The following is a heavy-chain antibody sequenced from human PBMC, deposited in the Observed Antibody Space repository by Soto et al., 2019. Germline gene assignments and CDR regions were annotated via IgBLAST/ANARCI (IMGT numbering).Heavy chain of an antibody. J-gene: IGHJ4*02. CDR3: ARVRENYFDS. V-gene: IGHV4-31*03. CDR1: GGSISSDGDYYR. Sequence: QMQLQESGPGLVSPSQTLSLTCTVSGGSISSDGDYYRWSWIRQHPGKGLEWIGYIYDSGSPYYHPSHECRVNVSVDTSKNQFSLKLSSLTAADTAVYYCARVRENYFDSWGQGILVTVSS. CDR2: IYDSGSP.